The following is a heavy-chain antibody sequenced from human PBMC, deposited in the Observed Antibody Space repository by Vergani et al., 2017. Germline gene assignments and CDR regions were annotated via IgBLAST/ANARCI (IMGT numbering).Heavy chain of an antibody. V-gene: IGHV4-59*01. CDR3: ARRVASDAFDI. Sequence: QVQLQESGPGLVKPSETLSLTCTVSGGSISSYYWSWIRQPPGKGLEWIGYIYYSGSTNYNPSLKRRVTISVDTSKNQFSLKLSSVTAADTAVYYCARRVASDAFDIWDQGTMVTVSS. D-gene: IGHD2-15*01. CDR2: IYYSGST. J-gene: IGHJ3*02. CDR1: GGSISSYY.